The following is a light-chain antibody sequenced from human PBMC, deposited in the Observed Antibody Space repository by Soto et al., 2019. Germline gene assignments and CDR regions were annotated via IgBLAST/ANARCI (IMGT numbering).Light chain of an antibody. CDR3: QQSNIFPLT. Sequence: DIQMTQSPSSVSASVGDRVTITCRASQDISTYLAWYQQKPGKAPRLLIFAASSLQSGVPFRFSGSGSGTDFTLIISSLQPEDFAIYYCQQSNIFPLTFGGGTRVEIK. CDR1: QDISTY. CDR2: AAS. V-gene: IGKV1-12*01. J-gene: IGKJ4*01.